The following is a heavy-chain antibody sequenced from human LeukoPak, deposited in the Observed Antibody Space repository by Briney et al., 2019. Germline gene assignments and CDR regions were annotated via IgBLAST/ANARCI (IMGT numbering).Heavy chain of an antibody. CDR2: ISSTSTYI. D-gene: IGHD2-8*02. J-gene: IGHJ4*02. CDR3: ARYNTGSVDY. Sequence: GGSLRLSCAASGFTFSDYTMNWVRQAPGKGLEWVSSISSTSTYIHYADSVKGRFTISRDNSKNTLYLQMDSLRAEDTALYYCARYNTGSVDYWGQGTLVTVSS. V-gene: IGHV3-21*01. CDR1: GFTFSDYT.